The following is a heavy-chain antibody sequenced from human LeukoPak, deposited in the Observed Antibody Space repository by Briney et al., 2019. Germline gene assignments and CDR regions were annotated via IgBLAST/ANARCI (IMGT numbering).Heavy chain of an antibody. D-gene: IGHD6-6*01. Sequence: GGSLRLSCAASGFTFSSYAMHWVRQAPGKGLEYVSAISSIGGSTYYANSAKGRFTISRDNSKNTLFLQMGSLRAEDMAVYYCARGGSIAARPIDYWGQGTLVTVSS. V-gene: IGHV3-64*01. CDR1: GFTFSSYA. J-gene: IGHJ4*02. CDR2: ISSIGGST. CDR3: ARGGSIAARPIDY.